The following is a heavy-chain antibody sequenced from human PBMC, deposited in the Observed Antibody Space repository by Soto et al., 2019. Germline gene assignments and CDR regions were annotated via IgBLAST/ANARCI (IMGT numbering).Heavy chain of an antibody. D-gene: IGHD1-26*01. J-gene: IGHJ6*02. V-gene: IGHV3-53*02. Sequence: EVQLVETGGGLIQLGGPLRLPCLASGFSVITNYIIWVAHPPGKGLEWVSTTFTGGSTHYADSVKGRFSISRDNSKNTVYLQMNNLRVEDTAVYYCAKKPPSSIQGWAFGMDVWGQGTTVSVSS. CDR1: GFSVITNY. CDR3: AKKPPSSIQGWAFGMDV. CDR2: TFTGGST.